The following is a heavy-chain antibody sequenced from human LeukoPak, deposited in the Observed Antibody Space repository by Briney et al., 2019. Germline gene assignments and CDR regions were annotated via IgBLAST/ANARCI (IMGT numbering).Heavy chain of an antibody. Sequence: GGSLRLSCAASGFSFSSYEMNWVRQAPGKGLEWISYISASGTLTHYADSVEGRFTISRDNAKNSLYLQMNSLRGEDTAVYYCAREWSGFDFWGQGTMVTVSS. CDR3: AREWSGFDF. CDR1: GFSFSSYE. CDR2: ISASGTLT. V-gene: IGHV3-48*03. J-gene: IGHJ3*01. D-gene: IGHD2-15*01.